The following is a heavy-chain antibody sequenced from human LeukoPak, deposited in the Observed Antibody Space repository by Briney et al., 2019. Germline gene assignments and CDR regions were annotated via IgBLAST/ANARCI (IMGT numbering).Heavy chain of an antibody. CDR2: ISGSGGST. CDR3: AKSGGMTTVTHPRYFQH. Sequence: GGSLRLSCAASGFTFSSYAMSWVRQAPGKGLEWVSVISGSGGSTYYADSVKGRFTISRDNSKNTLYLQMNSLRAEDTAVYYCAKSGGMTTVTHPRYFQHWGQGTLVTVSS. D-gene: IGHD4-17*01. V-gene: IGHV3-23*01. CDR1: GFTFSSYA. J-gene: IGHJ1*01.